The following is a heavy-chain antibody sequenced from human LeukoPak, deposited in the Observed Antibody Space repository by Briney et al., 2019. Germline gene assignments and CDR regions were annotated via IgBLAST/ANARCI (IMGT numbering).Heavy chain of an antibody. D-gene: IGHD3-10*01. CDR3: ARGRLWFGELLSHFED. CDR2: INPNSGGT. J-gene: IGHJ4*02. CDR1: GYTFTGYY. Sequence: GASVKVSCKASGYTFTGYYMHWVRQAPGQGLEWMGWINPNSGGTNYAQKFQGRVTMTRDTSISTAYMELSRLRSDDTAVYYCARGRLWFGELLSHFEDWGQGTLVTVSS. V-gene: IGHV1-2*02.